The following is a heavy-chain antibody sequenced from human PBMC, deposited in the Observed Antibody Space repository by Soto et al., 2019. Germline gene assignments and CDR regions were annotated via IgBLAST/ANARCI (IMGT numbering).Heavy chain of an antibody. D-gene: IGHD2-15*01. Sequence: QVQLVQSGAEVKKPGASMKVSCKASGYTFTTYGLTWVRQAPGQGLEWRGWISPSNGNTNYADKFQGRVTMTTDTSTSTDHMELRSLRYDDTVAYYCAQVMVVVDNSAFDNWGQGTMVTVSS. CDR1: GYTFTTYG. CDR2: ISPSNGNT. V-gene: IGHV1-18*01. CDR3: AQVMVVVDNSAFDN. J-gene: IGHJ3*02.